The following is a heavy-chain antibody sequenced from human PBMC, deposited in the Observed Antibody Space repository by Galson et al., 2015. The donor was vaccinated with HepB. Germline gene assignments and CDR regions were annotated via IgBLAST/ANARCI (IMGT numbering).Heavy chain of an antibody. D-gene: IGHD3-3*01. CDR1: GFAFHTYN. V-gene: IGHV3-48*03. Sequence: SLRLSCAASGFAFHTYNMNWVRRAPGKGLEWVSYISSSGSTIYYADSVKGRFTISRDNAKNSLYLQMNSLRAEDTAVYYCARASSSTIFGVVILSHAGYGMDVWGQGTTVTVSS. CDR2: ISSSGSTI. CDR3: ARASSSTIFGVVILSHAGYGMDV. J-gene: IGHJ6*02.